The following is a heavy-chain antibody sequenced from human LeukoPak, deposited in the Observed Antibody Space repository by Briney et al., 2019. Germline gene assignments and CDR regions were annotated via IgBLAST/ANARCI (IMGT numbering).Heavy chain of an antibody. Sequence: SETLSLTCTVSGGSISSYYWSWIRQPPGKGLEWIGYSFFSGSTNYNPSLRSRVTISLDTSKNQFSLRLNSVTAADTAVYYCARGGLSSGWYGWGQGTLVTVSS. CDR3: ARGGLSSGWYG. V-gene: IGHV4-59*01. J-gene: IGHJ4*02. CDR2: SFFSGST. CDR1: GGSISSYY. D-gene: IGHD6-19*01.